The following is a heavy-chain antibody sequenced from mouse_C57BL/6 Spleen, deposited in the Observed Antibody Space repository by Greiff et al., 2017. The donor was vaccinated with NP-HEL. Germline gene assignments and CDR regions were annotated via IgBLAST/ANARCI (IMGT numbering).Heavy chain of an antibody. Sequence: EVQLQESGPGLVKPSQSLSLTCSVTGYSITSGYYWNWIRQFPGNKLEWMGYISYDGSNNYNPSLKNRISITRDTSKNQFFLKLNSVTTEDTATYYCAREDYGSHFDYWGQGTTLTVSS. CDR2: ISYDGSN. V-gene: IGHV3-6*01. CDR3: AREDYGSHFDY. D-gene: IGHD1-1*01. CDR1: GYSITSGYY. J-gene: IGHJ2*01.